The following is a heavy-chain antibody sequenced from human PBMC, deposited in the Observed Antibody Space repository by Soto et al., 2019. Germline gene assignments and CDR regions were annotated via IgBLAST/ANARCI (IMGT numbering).Heavy chain of an antibody. CDR1: GGSIRSYY. J-gene: IGHJ4*02. Sequence: SVTLSLTCTVSGGSIRSYYGSWIRKPPGKGLEWIGHIYNGGRPNCSPSLQSRVTISVATSKNQFSLRLSSVTTADTAVYYCARDRDFRFDYRGQGTQVTVSS. CDR2: IYNGGRP. CDR3: ARDRDFRFDY. V-gene: IGHV4-59*01.